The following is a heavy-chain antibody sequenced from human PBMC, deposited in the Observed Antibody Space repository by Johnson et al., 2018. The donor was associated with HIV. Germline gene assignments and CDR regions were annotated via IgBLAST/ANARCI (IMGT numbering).Heavy chain of an antibody. CDR3: ARGPVFDI. V-gene: IGHV3-30*04. J-gene: IGHJ3*02. Sequence: GLEWVAVISYDGSNKYYADSVKGRLTISRDNAKNSLYLQMNSLRAEDTAVYYCARGPVFDIWGQGTMVTVSS. CDR2: ISYDGSNK.